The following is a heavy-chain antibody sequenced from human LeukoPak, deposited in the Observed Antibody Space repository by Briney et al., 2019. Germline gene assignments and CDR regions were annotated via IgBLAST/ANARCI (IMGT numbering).Heavy chain of an antibody. CDR2: MNPNSGNT. CDR3: ARAYSSSWYFGQWFDP. V-gene: IGHV1-8*01. J-gene: IGHJ5*02. CDR1: GYTFTSYD. D-gene: IGHD6-13*01. Sequence: GASVKVSYKASGYTFTSYDIIWVRQATGQGLEWMGWMNPNSGNTGYAQKVQGRVTMTRNTSISTAYMELSSLRSEDTAVYYCARAYSSSWYFGQWFDPWGQGTLVTVSS.